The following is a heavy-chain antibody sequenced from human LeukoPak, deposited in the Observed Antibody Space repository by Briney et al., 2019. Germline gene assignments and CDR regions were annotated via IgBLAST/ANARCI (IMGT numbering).Heavy chain of an antibody. CDR3: ARDLRSGFGEFYFDY. D-gene: IGHD3-10*01. CDR1: GFTFTTYA. CDR2: IWYDGSNK. V-gene: IGHV3-33*08. J-gene: IGHJ4*02. Sequence: PGGSLRLSCAASGFTFTTYAMSWVRQAPGKGLEWVAVIWYDGSNKYYADSVKGRFTISRDNSKNTLYLQMNSLRAEDTAVYYCARDLRSGFGEFYFDYWGQGTLVTVSS.